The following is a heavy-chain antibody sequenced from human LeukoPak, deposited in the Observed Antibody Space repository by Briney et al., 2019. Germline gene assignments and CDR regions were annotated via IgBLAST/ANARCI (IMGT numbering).Heavy chain of an antibody. CDR3: ARSGWELRFDY. CDR1: GYTFTSYA. J-gene: IGHJ4*02. Sequence: ASVTVSCKASGYTFTSYAMHWVRQAPGQRLEWMGWINAGNGNTKYSQKFQGRVTITRDTSASTAYMELSSLRSEDTAVYYCARSGWELRFDYWGQGTLVTVSS. D-gene: IGHD1-26*01. V-gene: IGHV1-3*01. CDR2: INAGNGNT.